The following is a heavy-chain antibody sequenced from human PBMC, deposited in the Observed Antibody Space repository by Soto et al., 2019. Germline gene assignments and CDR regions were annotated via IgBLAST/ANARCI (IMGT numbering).Heavy chain of an antibody. J-gene: IGHJ4*02. V-gene: IGHV1-24*01. CDR3: AKGSAAMVSVDHFDY. Sequence: GSSVKVSCKVSGYTLTELSMHWVRQAPGKGLEWMGGFDPEDGETIYAQKFQGRVTMTEDTSTDTAYMELSSLRSEDTAVYYCAKGSAAMVSVDHFDYWGQGTLVTVSS. CDR1: GYTLTELS. CDR2: FDPEDGET. D-gene: IGHD5-18*01.